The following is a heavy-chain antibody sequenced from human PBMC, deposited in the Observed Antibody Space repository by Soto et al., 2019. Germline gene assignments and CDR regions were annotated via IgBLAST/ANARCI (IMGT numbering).Heavy chain of an antibody. J-gene: IGHJ5*02. V-gene: IGHV7-4-1*01. CDR3: ARDLKKQLENWFDP. CDR1: GYTFTSYA. D-gene: IGHD6-13*01. CDR2: INTNTGNP. Sequence: QVQLVQSGSELKKPGASVKVSCKASGYTFTSYAMNWVRQAPGQGLEWMGWINTNTGNPTYAQGFTGRFFFSLDTSVSAAYLQICSLKAEDTAVYYCARDLKKQLENWFDPWGQGNLVTFSS.